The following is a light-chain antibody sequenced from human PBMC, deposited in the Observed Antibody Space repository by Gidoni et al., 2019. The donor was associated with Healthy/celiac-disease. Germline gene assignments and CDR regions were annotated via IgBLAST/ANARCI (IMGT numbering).Light chain of an antibody. J-gene: IGLJ2*01. CDR3: SSYTSSSTLV. V-gene: IGLV2-14*01. CDR2: DVS. Sequence: QSALTQPASVSGSPGQSFTIACTGTSSDVGGYHYVSWYQQHPGKAPKLMIYDVSNRPSGVSNRFSGSKSGNTASLTISGLQAEDEADYYCSSYTSSSTLVFGGGTKLTVL. CDR1: SSDVGGYHY.